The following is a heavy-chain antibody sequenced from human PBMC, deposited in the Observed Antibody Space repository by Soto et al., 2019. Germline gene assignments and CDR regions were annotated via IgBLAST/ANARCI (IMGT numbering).Heavy chain of an antibody. D-gene: IGHD2-21*01. CDR2: IFYTGST. J-gene: IGHJ5*02. V-gene: IGHV4-59*01. CDR3: AHFSDLEWFDP. Sequence: SETLSLTCTVSGGSISRYFWSWIRQSPGKGLEWIGYIFYTGSTTYNPSLKSRVTISIDTSKNQFSLRLSSLTAADTAVYYCAHFSDLEWFDPWGQGTLVTVSS. CDR1: GGSISRYF.